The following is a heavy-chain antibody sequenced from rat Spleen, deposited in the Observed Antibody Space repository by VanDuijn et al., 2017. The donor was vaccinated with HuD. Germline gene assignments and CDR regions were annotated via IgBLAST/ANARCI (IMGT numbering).Heavy chain of an antibody. V-gene: IGHV5-25*01. J-gene: IGHJ2*01. Sequence: EVQLVESGGGLVQPGRSMKLSCAASGLSFSNYDMAWVRQAPTKGLEWVASINTGGDNTYYRDSVKGRFTISRDDAKNTLYLQMNSLRSEDTATYYCAKDRDYGPDYWGQGVMVTVSS. D-gene: IGHD1-11*01. CDR3: AKDRDYGPDY. CDR1: GLSFSNYD. CDR2: INTGGDNT.